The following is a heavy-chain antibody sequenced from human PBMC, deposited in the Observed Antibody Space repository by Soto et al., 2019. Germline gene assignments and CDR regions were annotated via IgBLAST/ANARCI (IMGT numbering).Heavy chain of an antibody. Sequence: SETLSLTCTVSGGSISSYYWSWIRQPPGKGLEWIGYIYYSGSTNYNPSLKSRVTISVDTSKNQFSLKLSSVTAADTAVYYCARADSSGWSLPLFDYWGQGTLVTVSS. CDR2: IYYSGST. J-gene: IGHJ4*02. V-gene: IGHV4-59*08. D-gene: IGHD6-19*01. CDR1: GGSISSYY. CDR3: ARADSSGWSLPLFDY.